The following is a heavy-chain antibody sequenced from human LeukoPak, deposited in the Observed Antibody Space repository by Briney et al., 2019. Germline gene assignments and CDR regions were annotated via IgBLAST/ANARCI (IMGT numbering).Heavy chain of an antibody. CDR2: IYHSGST. CDR1: GGSISSSSYY. Sequence: SETLSLTCTVSGGSISSSSYYWGWIRQPPGKGLEWIGSIYHSGSTYYNPSLKSRVTISVDTSKNQFSLKLSSVTAADTAVYYCAKIVDTAMVRNWGQGTLVTVSS. V-gene: IGHV4-39*01. CDR3: AKIVDTAMVRN. J-gene: IGHJ4*02. D-gene: IGHD5-18*01.